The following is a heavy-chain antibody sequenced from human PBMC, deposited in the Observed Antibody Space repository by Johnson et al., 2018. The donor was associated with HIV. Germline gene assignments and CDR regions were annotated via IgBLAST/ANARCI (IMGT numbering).Heavy chain of an antibody. Sequence: QEKLVESGGGLVKPGGSLRLSCVASGFTFSDYYMSWIRQAPGKGLEWVSYISSSGSIIYSADSMQGRFTNSRDNAKNSLYLQMNSLRAEDTALYYCARSKDCSGGSCPDGFDIWGRGTMVTVSS. CDR3: ARSKDCSGGSCPDGFDI. J-gene: IGHJ3*02. V-gene: IGHV3-11*04. D-gene: IGHD2-15*01. CDR1: GFTFSDYY. CDR2: ISSSGSII.